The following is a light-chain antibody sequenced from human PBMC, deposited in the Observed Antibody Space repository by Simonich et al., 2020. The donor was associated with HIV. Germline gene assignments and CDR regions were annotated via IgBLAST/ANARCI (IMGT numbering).Light chain of an antibody. J-gene: IGKJ5*01. CDR3: QQRSNWIT. CDR2: DAS. V-gene: IGKV3-11*01. Sequence: EIVLTQSPATLSLSPGERATLSCRASKSVSSYLAWYQQKPGQAPRLLIYDASNRATGIPARFSGSGSGTDFPLTISSLEPEDFAVYYCQQRSNWITFGQGTRLEIK. CDR1: KSVSSY.